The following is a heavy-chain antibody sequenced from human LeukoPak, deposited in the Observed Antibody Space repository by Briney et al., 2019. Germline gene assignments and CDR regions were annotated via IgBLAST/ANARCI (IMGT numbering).Heavy chain of an antibody. J-gene: IGHJ2*01. V-gene: IGHV4-4*07. Sequence: SQTLSLTCTVSGGSISSNYWSWIPRPAGKGLEYIGRKYSSGNTNYNPSLKSRVTMSVDTSKNQFPLLLHSVTAADTAVYYCARVWLSSGSYWYFDFWGRGTLVIVSS. D-gene: IGHD3-22*01. CDR1: GGSISSNY. CDR3: ARVWLSSGSYWYFDF. CDR2: KYSSGNT.